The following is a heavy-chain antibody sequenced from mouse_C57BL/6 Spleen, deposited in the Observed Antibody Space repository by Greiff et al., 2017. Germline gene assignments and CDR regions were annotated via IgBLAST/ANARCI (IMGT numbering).Heavy chain of an antibody. J-gene: IGHJ2*01. CDR2: ISSGSSTI. CDR1: GFTFSDYG. Sequence: EVKLVESGGGLVKPGGSLKLSCAASGFTFSDYGMHWVRQAPEKGLEWVAYISSGSSTIYYADTVKGRFTISRDNAKTTLFLQMTSLRYEDTAMYYCARPSGTGYYFDYWGQGTTLTVSS. V-gene: IGHV5-17*01. CDR3: ARPSGTGYYFDY. D-gene: IGHD4-1*01.